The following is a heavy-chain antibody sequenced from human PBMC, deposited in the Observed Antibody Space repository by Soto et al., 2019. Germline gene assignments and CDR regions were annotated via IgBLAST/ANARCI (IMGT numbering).Heavy chain of an antibody. J-gene: IGHJ5*02. CDR3: AKDVGCSGGSCYLNWFDP. V-gene: IGHV3-30*18. CDR1: GFTFSSYG. Sequence: QVQLVESGGGVVQPGRSLRLSCAASGFTFSSYGMHWVRQAPGKGLEWVAVISYDGSNKYYADSVKGRFTISRDKSKNTLYLQMNSLRAEDTAVYYCAKDVGCSGGSCYLNWFDPWGQGTLVTVSS. CDR2: ISYDGSNK. D-gene: IGHD2-15*01.